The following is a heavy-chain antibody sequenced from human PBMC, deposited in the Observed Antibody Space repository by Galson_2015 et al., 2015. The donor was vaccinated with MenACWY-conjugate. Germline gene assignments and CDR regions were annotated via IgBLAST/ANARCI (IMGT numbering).Heavy chain of an antibody. CDR1: GFTLSSHW. D-gene: IGHD3-16*01. CDR3: GRGVIYVSGRSAYIDY. CDR2: INEAGRST. V-gene: IGHV3-74*01. J-gene: IGHJ4*02. Sequence: SLRLSCAASGFTLSSHWIHWVRQAPGGGLVWVSRINEAGRSTSYAASVKGRFTISRDNAKNTLYLQMNNLRAEDTAVYYCGRGVIYVSGRSAYIDYWGQGALVTVSS.